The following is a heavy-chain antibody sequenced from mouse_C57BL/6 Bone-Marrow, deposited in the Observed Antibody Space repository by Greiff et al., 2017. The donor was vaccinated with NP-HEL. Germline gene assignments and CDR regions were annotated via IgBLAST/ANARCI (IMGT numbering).Heavy chain of an antibody. CDR2: IYPGDGDT. D-gene: IGHD1-2*01. J-gene: IGHJ3*01. Sequence: QVQLKESGPELVKPGASVKISCKASGYAFSSSWMNWVKQRPGKGLEWIGRIYPGDGDTNYNGKFKGKATLTADKSSSTAYMQLSSLTSEDSAVYFCARSAWDWFAYWGQGTLVTVSA. CDR3: ARSAWDWFAY. V-gene: IGHV1-82*01. CDR1: GYAFSSSW.